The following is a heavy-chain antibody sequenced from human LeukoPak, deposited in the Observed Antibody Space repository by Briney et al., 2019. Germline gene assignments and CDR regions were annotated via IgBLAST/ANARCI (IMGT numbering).Heavy chain of an antibody. CDR1: GGSISSYY. CDR2: IYYSGST. D-gene: IGHD1-1*01. CDR3: AREGGPGADTYYYYYMDV. Sequence: PSETLSLTCTVSGGSISSYYWSWIRQPPGKGLEWIGYIYYSGSTNYNPSLKSRVTISVDTSKNQFSLKLSSVTAADTAVYYCAREGGPGADTYYYYYMDVWGKGTTVTVSS. J-gene: IGHJ6*03. V-gene: IGHV4-59*01.